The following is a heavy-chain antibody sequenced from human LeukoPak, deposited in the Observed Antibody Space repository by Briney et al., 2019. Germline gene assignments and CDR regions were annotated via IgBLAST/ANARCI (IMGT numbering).Heavy chain of an antibody. J-gene: IGHJ6*02. CDR2: INLSGST. Sequence: SEALSLTCAVSGXSFRGYYWSWIRQPPRKGLECIGEINLSGSTNYNPSLKSRVTISVDTSKNEFSLKLRSVPDADTAVYYCARGQLRCSGGSCYSRYYYYGMDVWGQGTTVTVSS. CDR3: ARGQLRCSGGSCYSRYYYYGMDV. D-gene: IGHD2-15*01. CDR1: GXSFRGYY. V-gene: IGHV4-34*01.